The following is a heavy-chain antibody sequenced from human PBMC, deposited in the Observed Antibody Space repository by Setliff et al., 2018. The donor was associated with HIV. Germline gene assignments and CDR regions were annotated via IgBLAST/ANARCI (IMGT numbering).Heavy chain of an antibody. CDR3: ARHRDPPGSSWIYHYSYMDV. V-gene: IGHV4-4*02. CDR2: IYTSGST. Sequence: PSETLSLTCAVSGASDISYIWWSWVRQPPGKGLEWIGRIYTSGSTNYNPSLKSRVTISVDTSRNQFSLRLNSVTAADRAVYYCARHRDPPGSSWIYHYSYMDVWGKGTTVTVSS. J-gene: IGHJ6*03. CDR1: GASDISYIW. D-gene: IGHD6-13*01.